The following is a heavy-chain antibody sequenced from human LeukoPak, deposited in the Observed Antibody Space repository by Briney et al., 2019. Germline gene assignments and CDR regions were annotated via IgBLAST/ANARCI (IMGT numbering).Heavy chain of an antibody. Sequence: SETLSLTCAVYGGSFSGYYWSWIRQPPGKGLEWIGEINHSGSTNYNPSLKSRVTISVDTSKNQFSLKLSSGTAADTAVYYCARKKGDYVWGSYRVIYYFDYWGQGTLVTVSS. CDR2: INHSGST. V-gene: IGHV4-34*01. J-gene: IGHJ4*02. CDR3: ARKKGDYVWGSYRVIYYFDY. D-gene: IGHD3-16*02. CDR1: GGSFSGYY.